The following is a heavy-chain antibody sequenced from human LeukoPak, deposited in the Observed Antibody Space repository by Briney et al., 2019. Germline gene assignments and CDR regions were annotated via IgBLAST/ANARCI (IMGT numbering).Heavy chain of an antibody. CDR2: ISYDGSNK. Sequence: GGSLRLSCAASGFTFSSYAMHWVRQAPGKGLEWVAVISYDGSNKYYADSVKGRFTISRDNSKNTLYLQMNSLRAEDTAVYYCARGGYTGSLNYMDVWGKGTTVTISS. J-gene: IGHJ6*03. D-gene: IGHD5-12*01. V-gene: IGHV3-30*04. CDR1: GFTFSSYA. CDR3: ARGGYTGSLNYMDV.